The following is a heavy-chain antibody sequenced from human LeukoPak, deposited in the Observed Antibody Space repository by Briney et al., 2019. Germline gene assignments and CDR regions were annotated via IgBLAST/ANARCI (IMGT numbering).Heavy chain of an antibody. V-gene: IGHV3-73*01. Sequence: GGSLRLSCADSKFTFSDSPMHWVRQASGKGLEWVGRIRGKANSYATGYAASLKGRFTISRDDSKNSAYLQMNSLDTEDTTVYFCTRQRVGTSTFDYWGQGILVTVSS. CDR2: IRGKANSYAT. CDR1: KFTFSDSP. J-gene: IGHJ4*02. D-gene: IGHD2-21*02. CDR3: TRQRVGTSTFDY.